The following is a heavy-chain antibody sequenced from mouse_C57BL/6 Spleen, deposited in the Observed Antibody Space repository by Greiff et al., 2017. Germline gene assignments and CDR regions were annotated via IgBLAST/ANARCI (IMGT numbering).Heavy chain of an antibody. D-gene: IGHD1-1*01. Sequence: QVQLQQSGAELARPGASVKMSCKASGYTFTSYTMPWVKQRPGQGLEWIGYINPSSGYTKYNQKFKDKATLTVDTSSSTAYMQLHSLTSEDSAVYYCASGGYDYGNGYEDDFGGRGQGTTLTVSS. CDR1: GYTFTSYT. V-gene: IGHV1-4*01. J-gene: IGHJ2*01. CDR3: ASGGYDYGNGYEDDFGG. CDR2: INPSSGYT.